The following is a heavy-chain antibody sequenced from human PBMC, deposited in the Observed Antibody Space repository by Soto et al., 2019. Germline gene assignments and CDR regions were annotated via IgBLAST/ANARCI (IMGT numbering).Heavy chain of an antibody. D-gene: IGHD2-2*01. Sequence: GGSLRLSCVASGFTFSGYWMSWVRQAPGKGLEWVANINQYGTQEHYVDSVKGRFTISRDNAKNSVYLQMDSLRGDDSAVYYCGSAPGPRSASIRGLVWYDPWGQGTLVTVSS. J-gene: IGHJ5*02. V-gene: IGHV3-7*03. CDR3: GSAPGPRSASIRGLVWYDP. CDR2: INQYGTQE. CDR1: GFTFSGYW.